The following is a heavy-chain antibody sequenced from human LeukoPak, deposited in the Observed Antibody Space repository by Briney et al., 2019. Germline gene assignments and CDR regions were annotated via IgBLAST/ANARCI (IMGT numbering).Heavy chain of an antibody. D-gene: IGHD1-26*01. Sequence: SETLSLTCAVSGGSISSSNWWSWVRQPPGKGLEWIGEIYHSGSTNYNPSLKSRVTISVDKAKNQFSLKLSSVTAADTAVYYCARAPYSGSTKGAFDIWGQGTMVTVSS. CDR3: ARAPYSGSTKGAFDI. CDR1: GGSISSSNW. V-gene: IGHV4-4*02. CDR2: IYHSGST. J-gene: IGHJ3*02.